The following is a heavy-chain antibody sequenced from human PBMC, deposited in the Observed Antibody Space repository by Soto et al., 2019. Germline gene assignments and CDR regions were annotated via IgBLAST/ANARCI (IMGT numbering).Heavy chain of an antibody. CDR1: GGTFSSYA. D-gene: IGHD5-12*01. CDR3: ARAGIVATIISDYYYGMDV. J-gene: IGHJ6*02. Sequence: QVQLVQSGAEVKKPGSSVKVSCKASGGTFSSYAISWVRQAPGQGLEWMGGIIPIFGTANYAQKFQGRVTITAGESTSTAYMELSSLRSEDTAVYYCARAGIVATIISDYYYGMDVWGQGTTVTVSS. V-gene: IGHV1-69*01. CDR2: IIPIFGTA.